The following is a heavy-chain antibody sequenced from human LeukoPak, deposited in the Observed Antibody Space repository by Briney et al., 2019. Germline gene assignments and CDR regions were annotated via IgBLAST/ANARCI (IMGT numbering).Heavy chain of an antibody. J-gene: IGHJ4*02. CDR3: ARGIPAQYYFDY. Sequence: ASVKVSRKASGYTFTSYAMHWVRQAPGQRLEWMGWINAGNGNTKYSQKFQGRVTITRDTSASTAYMELSSLRSEDTAVYYCARGIPAQYYFDYWGQGTLVTVSS. V-gene: IGHV1-3*01. CDR2: INAGNGNT. CDR1: GYTFTSYA. D-gene: IGHD2-2*02.